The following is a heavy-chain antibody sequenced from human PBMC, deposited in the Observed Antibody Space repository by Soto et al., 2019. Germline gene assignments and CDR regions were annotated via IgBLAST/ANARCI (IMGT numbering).Heavy chain of an antibody. CDR3: AREYTAWPLAYGLDV. J-gene: IGHJ6*02. CDR2: ISKGDYT. D-gene: IGHD2-2*02. V-gene: IGHV3-21*01. CDR1: GFAFNNYG. Sequence: GGSLRLSCTVSGFAFNNYGINWVRQAPGKGLEWVSSISKGDYTYYSDSVKGRFTISRDNAKNSVSLQMNSLRAEDTAVYYCAREYTAWPLAYGLDVWGQGTTVTVSS.